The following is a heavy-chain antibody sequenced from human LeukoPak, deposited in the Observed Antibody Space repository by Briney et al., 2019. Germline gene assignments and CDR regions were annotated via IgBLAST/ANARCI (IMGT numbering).Heavy chain of an antibody. CDR1: GGSINNYY. CDR2: IYYSGST. Sequence: SETLSLTCTVSGGSINNYYWSWIRQPPGKGLEWIGYIYYSGSTNYNPSLKSRVTISVDTSKNQFSLKLSSVTAADTAVYYCARGYYHDSKWGQGILVTVSS. D-gene: IGHD3-22*01. V-gene: IGHV4-59*01. J-gene: IGHJ4*02. CDR3: ARGYYHDSK.